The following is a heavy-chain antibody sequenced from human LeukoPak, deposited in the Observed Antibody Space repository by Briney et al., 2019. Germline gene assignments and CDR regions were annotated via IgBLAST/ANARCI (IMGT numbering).Heavy chain of an antibody. CDR3: ARETSLVGYSGGLGFNY. V-gene: IGHV4-59*01. Sequence: RPSETLSLTCTVSGGSISYWYWSWIRQPPGKGLEWIGNIYGSGRPNYNPSLTSRVTISVDTSKNQFSLKLTSVTAADTAVSYCARETSLVGYSGGLGFNYWGQGILVTVSS. D-gene: IGHD6-19*01. CDR1: GGSISYWY. J-gene: IGHJ4*02. CDR2: IYGSGRP.